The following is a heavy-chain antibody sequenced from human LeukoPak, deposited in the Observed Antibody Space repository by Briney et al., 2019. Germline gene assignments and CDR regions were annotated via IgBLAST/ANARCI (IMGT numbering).Heavy chain of an antibody. J-gene: IGHJ3*02. V-gene: IGHV1-18*01. Sequence: ASVKVSCKASGYTFTSYGISWVRQAPGQGLEWMGWISAYNGNTNYAQKLQGRVTMTEDTSTDTAYMELSSLRSEDTALYYCATSYYDYVWGTSNAFDIWGQGTMVTVSS. CDR2: ISAYNGNT. CDR1: GYTFTSYG. CDR3: ATSYYDYVWGTSNAFDI. D-gene: IGHD3-16*01.